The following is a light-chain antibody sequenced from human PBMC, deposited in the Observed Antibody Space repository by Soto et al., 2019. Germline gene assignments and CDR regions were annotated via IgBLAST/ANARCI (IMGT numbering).Light chain of an antibody. CDR2: QDS. J-gene: IGLJ2*01. CDR3: QAWDSSTGGV. CDR1: KLGDKY. Sequence: SYELTQPPSVSVSPGQTASITCSGDKLGDKYACWYQQKPCQSPVLVIYQDSKRPSGIPERFSGSNSGNTATLTISGTQAMDEADYYCQAWDSSTGGVFGGGTKLTV. V-gene: IGLV3-1*01.